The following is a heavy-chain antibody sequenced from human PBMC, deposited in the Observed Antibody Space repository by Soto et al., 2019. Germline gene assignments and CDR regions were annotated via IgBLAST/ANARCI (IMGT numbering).Heavy chain of an antibody. J-gene: IGHJ4*02. Sequence: ASVKVSCKASGYTFTSYYMHWVRQAHGQGLEWMGIINPSGGSTSYAQNFKGRVTMTRDTSTSTVYMELSSLRSEDTAVYYCARDNRPFIVGATLPYDYWGQGTLVTVSS. CDR1: GYTFTSYY. V-gene: IGHV1-46*01. D-gene: IGHD1-26*01. CDR3: ARDNRPFIVGATLPYDY. CDR2: INPSGGST.